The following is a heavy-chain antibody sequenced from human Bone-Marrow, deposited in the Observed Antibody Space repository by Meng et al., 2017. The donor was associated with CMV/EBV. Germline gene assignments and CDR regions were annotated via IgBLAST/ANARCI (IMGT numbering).Heavy chain of an antibody. Sequence: ASVKVSCKASGYTFTSYGISWVRQAPGQGLEWMGWMNAHSGGTAYAHKFQGRVTMTRNTSITTAYMELSSLRSEDTAVYYCARGRSGSHIWGQGTLVTVSS. J-gene: IGHJ4*02. CDR3: ARGRSGSHI. V-gene: IGHV1-8*02. D-gene: IGHD1-26*01. CDR1: GYTFTSYG. CDR2: MNAHSGGT.